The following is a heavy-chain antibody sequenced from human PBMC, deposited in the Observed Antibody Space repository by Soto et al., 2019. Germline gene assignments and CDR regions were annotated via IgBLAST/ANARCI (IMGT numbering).Heavy chain of an antibody. D-gene: IGHD5-18*01. CDR1: GGTFSSYA. CDR2: FIPMFGTA. J-gene: IGHJ6*02. CDR3: ARPVLMDTGVRYYYGMDV. Sequence: SVKVSCKASGGTFSSYATNWVRQAPGQGLERMGGFIPMFGTADDAQKFQARVTITADESTSTAYMELSSLTSEDTAVYYCARPVLMDTGVRYYYGMDVWGQGTTVTVSS. V-gene: IGHV1-69*13.